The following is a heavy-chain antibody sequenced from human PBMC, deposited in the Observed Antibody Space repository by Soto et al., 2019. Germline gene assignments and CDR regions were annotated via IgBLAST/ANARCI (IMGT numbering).Heavy chain of an antibody. Sequence: GESLKISCTGSGYSFTGYWIRWVRQMPGKCLEWMGIIYPGDSDTRYSPSFQGQVTISDDKSISTAYLQWGSLKASDTAMYYCARHIDAGELSIGKWSDPRGQGTSVTVSS. CDR2: IYPGDSDT. CDR3: ARHIDAGELSIGKWSDP. V-gene: IGHV5-51*01. J-gene: IGHJ5*02. CDR1: GYSFTGYW. D-gene: IGHD4-17*01.